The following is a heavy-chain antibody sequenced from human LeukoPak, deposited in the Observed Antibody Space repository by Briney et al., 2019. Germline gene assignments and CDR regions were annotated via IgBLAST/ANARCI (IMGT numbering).Heavy chain of an antibody. D-gene: IGHD5-24*01. V-gene: IGHV4-39*01. CDR3: ARQGRWLQYNTDY. CDR2: IYYSGST. CDR1: GGSISSSSYY. J-gene: IGHJ4*02. Sequence: SETLSLTCTASGGSISSSSYYWGWIRQPPGKGLEWIGSIYYSGSTYYNPSLKSRVTISVDTSKNQFSLKLSSVTAADTAVYYCARQGRWLQYNTDYWGQGTLVTVSS.